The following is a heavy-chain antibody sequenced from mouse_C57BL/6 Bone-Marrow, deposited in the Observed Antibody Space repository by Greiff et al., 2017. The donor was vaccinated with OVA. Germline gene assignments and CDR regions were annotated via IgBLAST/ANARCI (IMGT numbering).Heavy chain of an antibody. D-gene: IGHD1-1*01. V-gene: IGHV14-4*01. J-gene: IGHJ2*01. CDR3: TTNGSSPFDY. CDR2: IDPENGDT. CDR1: GFNIKDDY. Sequence: DVKLQESGAELVRPGASVKLSCTASGFNIKDDYMHWVKQRPEQGLEWIGWIDPENGDTEYASKFQGKATITADTSSNTAYLQLSSLTSEDTAVYYCTTNGSSPFDYWGQGTTLTVSS.